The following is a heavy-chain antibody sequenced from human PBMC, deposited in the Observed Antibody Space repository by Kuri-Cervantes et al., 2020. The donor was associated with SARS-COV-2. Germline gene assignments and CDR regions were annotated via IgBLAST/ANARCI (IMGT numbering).Heavy chain of an antibody. CDR1: GYTFTSYG. V-gene: IGHV1-69*10. CDR3: ARTVAGILTFDP. J-gene: IGHJ5*02. D-gene: IGHD6-19*01. CDR2: IIPILGIA. Sequence: SVKVSCKASGYTFTSYGISWVRQAPGQGLEWMGWIIPILGIANYAQKFQGRVTITADKSTSTAYMELSSLRSEDTAVYYCARTVAGILTFDPWGQGTLVTVSS.